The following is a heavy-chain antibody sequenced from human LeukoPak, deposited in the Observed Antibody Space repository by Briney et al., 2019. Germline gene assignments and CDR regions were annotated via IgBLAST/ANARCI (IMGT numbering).Heavy chain of an antibody. V-gene: IGHV3-48*01. CDR3: ARDGIAAAGTWLYYYMDV. J-gene: IGHJ6*03. CDR1: GFTFSSYE. Sequence: GGSLRLSCAASGFTFSSYEMNWVRQAPGKGLEWVSYISSSSSTIYYADSVKGRFTISRDNAKNSLYLQMNSLRAEDTAVYYCARDGIAAAGTWLYYYMDVWGKGTTVTVSS. D-gene: IGHD6-13*01. CDR2: ISSSSSTI.